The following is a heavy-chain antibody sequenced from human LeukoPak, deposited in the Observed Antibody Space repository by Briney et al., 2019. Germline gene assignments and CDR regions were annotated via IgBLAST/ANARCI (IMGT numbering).Heavy chain of an antibody. J-gene: IGHJ4*02. CDR2: INPSGGST. CDR1: GYTFTSYY. Sequence: AASVKVSCKASGYTFTSYYMHWVRQAPGQGLEWMGIINPSGGSTSYAQKFQGRVTVTRDTSTSTVYMELSSLRSEDTAVYYCARSLYYYDSSGYPGDYWGQGTLVTVSS. V-gene: IGHV1-46*01. D-gene: IGHD3-22*01. CDR3: ARSLYYYDSSGYPGDY.